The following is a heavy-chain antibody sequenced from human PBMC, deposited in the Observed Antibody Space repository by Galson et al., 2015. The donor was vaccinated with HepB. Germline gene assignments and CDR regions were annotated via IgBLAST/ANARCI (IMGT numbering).Heavy chain of an antibody. D-gene: IGHD3-22*01. V-gene: IGHV3-74*01. CDR1: GVTFSSYW. CDR2: INSDGSRT. J-gene: IGHJ3*02. Sequence: ALRLSCAASGVTFSSYWMHWVRQALGNGLVWVSRINSDGSRTSYADSVKGRFTISRDNAKNTLYLQMNSLRADDTAVYYCARTYYDTSGAENDAFDIWGQGTMVTVSS. CDR3: ARTYYDTSGAENDAFDI.